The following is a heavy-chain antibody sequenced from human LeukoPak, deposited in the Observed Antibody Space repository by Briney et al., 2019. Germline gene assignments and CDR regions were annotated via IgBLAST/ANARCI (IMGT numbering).Heavy chain of an antibody. D-gene: IGHD3-3*01. J-gene: IGHJ4*02. CDR1: GFTFSRHG. CDR2: ISNDGSRK. V-gene: IGHV3-30*03. CDR3: ARDRAWNYFDY. Sequence: GVSLRLSYAPSGFTFSRHGMHWVRQAPGKGLEWVAIISNDGSRKYYAHSVEGRFTISRDNSKNTLYLQMDSLRAEDTAVYYCARDRAWNYFDYWGQGTLVTVSS.